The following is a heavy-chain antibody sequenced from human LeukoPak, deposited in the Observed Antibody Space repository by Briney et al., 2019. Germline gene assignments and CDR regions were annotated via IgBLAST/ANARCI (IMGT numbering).Heavy chain of an antibody. CDR1: GFTFSSHW. CDR2: IKQDGSEK. V-gene: IGHV3-7*01. D-gene: IGHD3-10*01. J-gene: IGHJ4*02. Sequence: GESLKISCAASGFTFSSHWMSWVRQAPGKGLEWVANIKQDGSEKYYVDSVKGRFTISRDNAKNSLYLQMNSLRAEDTAVYYCARDFRITYYYGSGSYYLDYWGQGTLVTVSS. CDR3: ARDFRITYYYGSGSYYLDY.